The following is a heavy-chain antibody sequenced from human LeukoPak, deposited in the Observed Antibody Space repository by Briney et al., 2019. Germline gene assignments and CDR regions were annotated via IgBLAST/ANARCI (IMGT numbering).Heavy chain of an antibody. CDR1: GGSFSGYY. CDR2: INHSGSS. CDR3: ARGREIGYQLPLDY. Sequence: SETLSLTCAVSGGSFSGYYWSWIRQPPGKGLEWIGEINHSGSSNYNPSLKSRVTISVDTSKNQFSLKPNSMTAADTAVYYCARGREIGYQLPLDYWGQGTLVTVSS. J-gene: IGHJ4*02. D-gene: IGHD2-2*01. V-gene: IGHV4-34*01.